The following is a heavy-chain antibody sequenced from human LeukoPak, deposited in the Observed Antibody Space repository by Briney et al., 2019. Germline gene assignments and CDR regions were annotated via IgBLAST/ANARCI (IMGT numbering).Heavy chain of an antibody. CDR2: ITGGSGGST. CDR3: AKKTGYSSGWYFDY. J-gene: IGHJ4*02. D-gene: IGHD6-19*01. V-gene: IGHV3-23*01. CDR1: GFTFSSYA. Sequence: GGSLRLSCAASGFTFSSYAMSWVRQAPGKGLERVSAITGGSGGSTYYADSVKGRFTISRDNSKNTLYLQMNSLRAEDTAVYYCAKKTGYSSGWYFDYWGQGTLVTVSS.